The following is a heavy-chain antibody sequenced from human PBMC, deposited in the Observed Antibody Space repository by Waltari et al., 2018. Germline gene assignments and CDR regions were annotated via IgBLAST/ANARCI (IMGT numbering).Heavy chain of an antibody. V-gene: IGHV1-8*01. CDR1: GYTFTSYD. CDR3: ARVGNIVVVPAANWFDP. J-gene: IGHJ5*02. Sequence: QVQLVQSGAEVKKPGASVKVSCKASGYTFTSYDINWVRQTTGQGLEWMGWMNPNSGNTGYAKKFQGRVTMTRNTSISTAYMELSSLRSEDTAVYYCARVGNIVVVPAANWFDPWGQGTLVTVSS. CDR2: MNPNSGNT. D-gene: IGHD2-2*01.